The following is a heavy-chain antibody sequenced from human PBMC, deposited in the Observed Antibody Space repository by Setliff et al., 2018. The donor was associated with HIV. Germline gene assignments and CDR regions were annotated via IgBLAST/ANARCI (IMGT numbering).Heavy chain of an antibody. J-gene: IGHJ4*02. V-gene: IGHV4-59*03. CDR3: AAFFVTPMTTQDF. CDR1: GGSISSYY. D-gene: IGHD4-4*01. CDR2: IYYSGSS. Sequence: PSETLSLTCTVSGGSISSYYWSVFRQPPGKGLEWIGYIYYSGSSNYNPSLKSRVTISVDTSNNQFSLRLSSVTAADAAVYYCAAFFVTPMTTQDFWGQGTLVTVSS.